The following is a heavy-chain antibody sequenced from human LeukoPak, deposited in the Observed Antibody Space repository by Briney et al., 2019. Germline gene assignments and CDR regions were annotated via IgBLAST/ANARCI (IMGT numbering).Heavy chain of an antibody. V-gene: IGHV3-7*05. CDR3: ARTQCISTRCSHYFDY. D-gene: IGHD2-2*01. CDR1: GFTFSSYW. Sequence: PGRSLRLSCAASGFTFSSYWMSWVRQAPGKGLEWVANIKQDGSDKYYVDSVKGRLTISRDNSKNSLYLQMNSLRAEDTAVYYCARTQCISTRCSHYFDYWGQGTLVTVSS. CDR2: IKQDGSDK. J-gene: IGHJ4*02.